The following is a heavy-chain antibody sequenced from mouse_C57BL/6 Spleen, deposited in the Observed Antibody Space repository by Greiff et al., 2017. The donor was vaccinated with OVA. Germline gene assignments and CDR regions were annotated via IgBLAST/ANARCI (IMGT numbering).Heavy chain of an antibody. CDR3: ARSDYGSEGAMDY. Sequence: VQLQQSGPELVKPGASVKISCKASGYAFSSSWMNWVKQRPGKGLEWIGRIYPGDGDTNYNGKFKGKATLTADKSSSTAYMQLSSLTSEDSAVYFCARSDYGSEGAMDYWGQGTSVTVSS. D-gene: IGHD1-1*01. CDR2: IYPGDGDT. J-gene: IGHJ4*01. CDR1: GYAFSSSW. V-gene: IGHV1-82*01.